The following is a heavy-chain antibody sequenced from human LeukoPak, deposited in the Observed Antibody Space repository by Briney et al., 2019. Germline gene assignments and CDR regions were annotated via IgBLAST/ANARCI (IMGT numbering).Heavy chain of an antibody. D-gene: IGHD3-9*01. Sequence: SETLPLTCAVSGGSISSSNWWSWVRQPPGKGLEWIGEIYHSGSTNYNPSLKSRVTISVDKSKNQCSLKLSSVTAADTAVYYCATRWYDILTGYPMDVWGKGTTVTVSS. CDR3: ATRWYDILTGYPMDV. CDR2: IYHSGST. CDR1: GGSISSSNW. V-gene: IGHV4-4*02. J-gene: IGHJ6*04.